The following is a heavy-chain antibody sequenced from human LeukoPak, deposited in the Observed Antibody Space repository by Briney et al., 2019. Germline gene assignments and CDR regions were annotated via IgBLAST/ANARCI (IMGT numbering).Heavy chain of an antibody. D-gene: IGHD2-15*01. J-gene: IGHJ4*02. CDR1: GGSFSGYY. CDR3: ARGSGRRYCSGGSCHGNPFPYYFDY. Sequence: PSETLSLTCAVYGGSFSGYYWSWIRQPPGKGLEWIGEINHSGSTNYNPSLKSRVTISVDTSKNQFSLKLSSVTAADTAVYYCARGSGRRYCSGGSCHGNPFPYYFDYWGQGTLVTVSS. CDR2: INHSGST. V-gene: IGHV4-34*01.